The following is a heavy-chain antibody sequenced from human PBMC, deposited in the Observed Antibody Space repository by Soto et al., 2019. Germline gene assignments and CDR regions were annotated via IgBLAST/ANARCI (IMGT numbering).Heavy chain of an antibody. V-gene: IGHV3-48*02. CDR1: GFTFGDHY. Sequence: GGSLRLSCAVSGFTFGDHYMDWVRQAPGKGLEWVSSISSSSSTIYYADSVRGRFTISRDNAKNSLYLQMNSLRDEDTAVYYCVREISVAGGHFDYWGQGTLVTVSS. D-gene: IGHD6-19*01. CDR3: VREISVAGGHFDY. J-gene: IGHJ4*02. CDR2: ISSSSSTI.